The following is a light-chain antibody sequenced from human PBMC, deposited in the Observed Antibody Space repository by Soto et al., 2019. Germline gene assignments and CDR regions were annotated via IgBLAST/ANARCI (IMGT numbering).Light chain of an antibody. J-gene: IGLJ2*01. CDR3: SSYTSKNTVL. V-gene: IGLV2-14*01. CDR1: SSDVGDYDY. Sequence: QSVLTQPASVSGSPGQSITISCTGSSSDVGDYDYVSWYQQHPGKVPKLMIYEVRNRPSGVSNRFSGSKSGNTASLTISGLQAEDEADYYCSSYTSKNTVLFGGGTQLTVL. CDR2: EVR.